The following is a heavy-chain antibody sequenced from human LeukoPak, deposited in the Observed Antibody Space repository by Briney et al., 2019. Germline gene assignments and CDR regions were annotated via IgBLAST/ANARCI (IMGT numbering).Heavy chain of an antibody. CDR1: GGSISSYY. CDR3: ARGGYYYDSSGYYSFDY. D-gene: IGHD3-22*01. V-gene: IGHV4-4*07. Sequence: SETLPLTCTVSGGSISSYYWSWIRQPAGKGLEWIGRIYTSGSTNYNPSLKSRVTMSVDTSKNQFSLKLSSVTAADTAVYYCARGGYYYDSSGYYSFDYWGQGTLVTVSS. J-gene: IGHJ4*02. CDR2: IYTSGST.